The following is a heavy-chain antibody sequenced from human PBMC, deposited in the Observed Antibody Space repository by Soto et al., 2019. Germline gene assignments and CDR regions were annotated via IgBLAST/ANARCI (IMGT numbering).Heavy chain of an antibody. CDR3: AREPYVNYYDSSGYYYRWFDP. Sequence: SETLSLTCTVSGGSISSYYWSWIRQPAGKGLEWIGRIYTSGSTNYNPSLKSRVTMSVDTSKNQFSLKLSSVTAADTAVYYCAREPYVNYYDSSGYYYRWFDPWGQGTLGTVSS. CDR2: IYTSGST. J-gene: IGHJ5*02. CDR1: GGSISSYY. V-gene: IGHV4-4*07. D-gene: IGHD3-22*01.